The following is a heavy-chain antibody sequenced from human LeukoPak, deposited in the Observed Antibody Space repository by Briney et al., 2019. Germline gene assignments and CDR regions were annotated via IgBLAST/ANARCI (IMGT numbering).Heavy chain of an antibody. J-gene: IGHJ6*03. CDR3: ARGGRGTVGYYYYYYMDV. V-gene: IGHV1-8*02. CDR1: GYTFTSYG. Sequence: GASVKVSCKASGYTFTSYGISWVRQAPGQGLEWMGWMNPNSGNTGYAQKFQGRVTMTRNTSISTAYMELSSLRSEDTAVYYCARGGRGTVGYYYYYYMDVWGKGTTVTISS. D-gene: IGHD4-23*01. CDR2: MNPNSGNT.